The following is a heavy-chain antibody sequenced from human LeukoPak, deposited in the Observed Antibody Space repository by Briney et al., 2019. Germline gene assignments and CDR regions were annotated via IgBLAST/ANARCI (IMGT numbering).Heavy chain of an antibody. CDR1: GYTFTGYY. J-gene: IGHJ4*02. V-gene: IGHV1-2*02. CDR3: ARVRLRRDGYNLGY. D-gene: IGHD5-24*01. Sequence: ASVKVSCKASGYTFTGYYMHWVRQAPGQGLEWMGWINPNSGGTNYAQKFQGRVAMTRDTSISTAYMELSRLRSDDTAVYYCARVRLRRDGYNLGYWGQGTLVTVSS. CDR2: INPNSGGT.